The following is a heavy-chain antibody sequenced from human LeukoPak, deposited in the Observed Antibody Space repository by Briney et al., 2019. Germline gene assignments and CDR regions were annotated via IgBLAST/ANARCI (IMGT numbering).Heavy chain of an antibody. J-gene: IGHJ4*02. Sequence: SETLSPTCTVSGGSISSSSYYWGWIRQPPGKGLEWIGSIYYSGSTYYNPSLKSRVTISVDTSKNQFSLKLSSVTAADTAVYYCARDRRELPYYFDYWGQGTLVTVSS. D-gene: IGHD1-26*01. CDR1: GGSISSSSYY. V-gene: IGHV4-39*07. CDR3: ARDRRELPYYFDY. CDR2: IYYSGST.